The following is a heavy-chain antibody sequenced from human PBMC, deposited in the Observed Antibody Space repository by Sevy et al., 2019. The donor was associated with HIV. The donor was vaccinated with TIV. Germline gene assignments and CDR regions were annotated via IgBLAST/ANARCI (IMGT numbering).Heavy chain of an antibody. Sequence: GGSRRLSCAASGFTFSSYAMSWVRQAPGKGLEWVSAISGSGGSTYYADSVKGRFTISRDNSKNTLYLQMNSLRAEDTAVYYCAKDRSRKHEGGVKRPPDYWGQGTLVTVSS. V-gene: IGHV3-23*01. CDR2: ISGSGGST. D-gene: IGHD3-16*01. CDR1: GFTFSSYA. J-gene: IGHJ4*02. CDR3: AKDRSRKHEGGVKRPPDY.